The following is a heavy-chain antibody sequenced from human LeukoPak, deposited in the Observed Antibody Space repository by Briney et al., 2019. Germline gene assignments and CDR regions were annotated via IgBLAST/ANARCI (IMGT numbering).Heavy chain of an antibody. V-gene: IGHV4-4*02. D-gene: IGHD3-22*01. J-gene: IGHJ3*02. Sequence: SETLSLTCAVSGGSISSSNWWSWVRQPPGKGLEWIGEIYHSGSTNYNPSLKSRVTISVDKSKNQFSLKLSSVTAADTAVYYCARGYYYDSTWAFDIWGQGTMVTVSS. CDR2: IYHSGST. CDR3: ARGYYYDSTWAFDI. CDR1: GGSISSSNW.